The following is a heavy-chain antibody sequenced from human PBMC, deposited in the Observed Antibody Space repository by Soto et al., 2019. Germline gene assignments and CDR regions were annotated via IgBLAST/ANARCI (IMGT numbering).Heavy chain of an antibody. CDR2: ISAYNGNT. J-gene: IGHJ6*02. V-gene: IGHV1-18*01. Sequence: ASVKVSCKASGYTFTSYGISWVRQAPGQGLEWMGWISAYNGNTNYAQKLQGRVTMTTDTSTSTAYMGLRSLRSDDTAVYYCARDSWDILAGYYEIYYYYGMDVWGQ. D-gene: IGHD3-9*01. CDR1: GYTFTSYG. CDR3: ARDSWDILAGYYEIYYYYGMDV.